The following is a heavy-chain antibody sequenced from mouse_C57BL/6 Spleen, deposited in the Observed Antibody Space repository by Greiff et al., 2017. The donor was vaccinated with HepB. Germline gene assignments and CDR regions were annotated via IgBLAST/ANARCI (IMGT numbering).Heavy chain of an antibody. J-gene: IGHJ3*01. Sequence: LQESGAELVRPGTSVKVSCKASGYAFTNYLIEWVKQRPGQGLEWIGVINPGSGGTNYNEKFKGKATLTADKSSSTAYMQLSSLTSEDSAVYFCARGNYALAYWGQGTLVTVSA. CDR1: GYAFTNYL. CDR2: INPGSGGT. CDR3: ARGNYALAY. D-gene: IGHD1-1*02. V-gene: IGHV1-54*01.